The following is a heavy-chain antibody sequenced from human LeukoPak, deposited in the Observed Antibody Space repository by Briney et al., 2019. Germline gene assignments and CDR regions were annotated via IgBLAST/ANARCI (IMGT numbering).Heavy chain of an antibody. CDR3: ARELSQIVWGGLDY. D-gene: IGHD2-21*01. Sequence: GGSLRLSCAASGFIFSHYGMHWVRQAPGKGLEWVAVIQNDASTENFADSVKGRFTISRDNSKNTVFLQMNSLRVEDTAVYYCARELSQIVWGGLDYGGQGTLVTVSS. CDR1: GFIFSHYG. J-gene: IGHJ4*02. V-gene: IGHV3-33*05. CDR2: IQNDASTE.